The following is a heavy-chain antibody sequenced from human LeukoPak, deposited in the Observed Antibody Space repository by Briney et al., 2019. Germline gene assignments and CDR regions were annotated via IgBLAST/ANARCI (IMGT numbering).Heavy chain of an antibody. D-gene: IGHD2-15*01. J-gene: IGHJ5*02. V-gene: IGHV1-18*01. Sequence: ASVKVSFKASGYTFTGYGISWVRRAPGQGLEWMGWISAYNGNTNYAQKLQGRVTMTTDTSTSTAYMELRSLRSDDTAVYYCARVAGYCSGGSCTGGFDPWGQGTLVTVSS. CDR3: ARVAGYCSGGSCTGGFDP. CDR2: ISAYNGNT. CDR1: GYTFTGYG.